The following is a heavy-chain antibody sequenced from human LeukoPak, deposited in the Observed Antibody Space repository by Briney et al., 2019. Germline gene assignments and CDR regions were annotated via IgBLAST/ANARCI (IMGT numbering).Heavy chain of an antibody. CDR1: GFTFSSYA. D-gene: IGHD2-2*01. V-gene: IGHV3-30-3*01. Sequence: GGSLRLSCAASGFTFSSYAMHWVRQAPGRGLEWVAVISYDGSNKYYADSVKGRFTISRDNSKNTLYLQMNSLRAEDTAVYYCAREEKRGWVGSSTSLPSDGMDVWGQGTTVTVSS. J-gene: IGHJ6*02. CDR2: ISYDGSNK. CDR3: AREEKRGWVGSSTSLPSDGMDV.